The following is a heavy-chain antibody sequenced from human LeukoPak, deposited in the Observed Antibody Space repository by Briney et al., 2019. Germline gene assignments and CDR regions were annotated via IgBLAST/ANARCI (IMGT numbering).Heavy chain of an antibody. CDR3: ARGVLLWFGELFNQGLDY. V-gene: IGHV4-34*01. J-gene: IGHJ4*02. D-gene: IGHD3-10*01. CDR1: GGSFSGYY. CDR2: INHSGST. Sequence: SETLSLTCAVYGGSFSGYYWSWIRQPPGKGLEWIGEINHSGSTNYNPSLKSRVTISVDTSKNQFSLKLSSVTAADTAVYYCARGVLLWFGELFNQGLDYWGQGTLVTVSS.